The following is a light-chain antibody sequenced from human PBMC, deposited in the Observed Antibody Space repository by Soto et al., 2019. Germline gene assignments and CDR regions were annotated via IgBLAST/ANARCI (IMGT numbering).Light chain of an antibody. V-gene: IGKV1-6*01. Sequence: AIQMTPSPSSLSASVGDRVTITCRSRQGIRNDLGWYQQKPGNAPKLLIYAASSLQSGVPSRFSGSGSGTDFTITISSLQPEDFATYYCLQDYNYPWTFGQGTKVDIK. CDR2: AAS. CDR1: QGIRND. J-gene: IGKJ1*01. CDR3: LQDYNYPWT.